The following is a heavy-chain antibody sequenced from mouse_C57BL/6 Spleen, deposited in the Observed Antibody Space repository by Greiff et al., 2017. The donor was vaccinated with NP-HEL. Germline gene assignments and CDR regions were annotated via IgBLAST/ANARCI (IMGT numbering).Heavy chain of an antibody. CDR2: IYPGNSDT. Sequence: EVQLQQSGTVLARPGASVKMSCKTSGYTFTSYWMHWVKQRPGQGLEWIGAIYPGNSDTSYNQKFKGKAKLTAVTSASTAYMELSSLTNEDSAVYYCTRDNYDYDAWFAYWGQGTLVTVSA. CDR1: GYTFTSYW. V-gene: IGHV1-5*01. J-gene: IGHJ3*01. CDR3: TRDNYDYDAWFAY. D-gene: IGHD2-4*01.